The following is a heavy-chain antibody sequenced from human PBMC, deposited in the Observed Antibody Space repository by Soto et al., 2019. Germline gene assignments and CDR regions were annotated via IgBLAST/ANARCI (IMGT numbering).Heavy chain of an antibody. CDR2: INPKTAAT. Sequence: QVQLVQSGAEVKKSGASVKVSCKPSGYSFSDYFIQWVRQAPGQGLVWVAWINPKTAATNYAKKFQGRVSLTWDTSSTTAYMELTRLRPDDTAVYYCARIKWGLNYYNGMDVWGQGTTVIVSS. D-gene: IGHD1-26*01. CDR3: ARIKWGLNYYNGMDV. V-gene: IGHV1-2*02. J-gene: IGHJ6*02. CDR1: GYSFSDYF.